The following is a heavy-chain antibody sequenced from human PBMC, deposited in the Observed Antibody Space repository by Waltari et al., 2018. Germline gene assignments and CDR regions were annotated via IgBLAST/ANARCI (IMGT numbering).Heavy chain of an antibody. CDR2: IKQDGSEK. Sequence: EVQLVESGGGLVQPGGSLRLSCAASGFTFSSYWMSWVRQAPGKGLEWVANIKQDGSEKYYVDSVKGRFTISRDNAKNSLYLQMNSLRAEDTAVYYCAREYYDFWSGYHIADYFDYWGQGTLVTVSS. CDR1: GFTFSSYW. V-gene: IGHV3-7*01. J-gene: IGHJ4*02. D-gene: IGHD3-3*01. CDR3: AREYYDFWSGYHIADYFDY.